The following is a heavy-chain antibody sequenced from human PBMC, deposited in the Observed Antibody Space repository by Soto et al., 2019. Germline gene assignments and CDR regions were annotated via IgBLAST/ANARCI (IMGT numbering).Heavy chain of an antibody. CDR1: GFTFDDYA. V-gene: IGHV3-9*01. J-gene: IGHJ6*03. D-gene: IGHD6-13*01. CDR3: AKAGTDYYYYMDV. CDR2: ISWNSGSI. Sequence: EVQLVESGGGLVQPGRSLRLSCAASGFTFDDYAMHWVRQAPGKGLEWVSGISWNSGSIGYADSVKGRFTISRDNAQNSLYLQMNSLRAEDTALYYCAKAGTDYYYYMDVWDKGTTVTVSS.